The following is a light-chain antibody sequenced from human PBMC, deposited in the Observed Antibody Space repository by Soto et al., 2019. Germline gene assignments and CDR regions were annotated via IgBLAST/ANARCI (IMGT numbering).Light chain of an antibody. CDR1: QSVSSY. J-gene: IGKJ1*01. V-gene: IGKV3-11*01. CDR3: QQRSNWPTWT. Sequence: EIVMTQSPGTLSLSRGERATRSCRASQSVSSYLAGYEPNPGQAPRLLIYDASNRATGIPARFSGSGSGTDFTLTISSLEPEDFAVYYCQQRSNWPTWTFGQGTKVDIK. CDR2: DAS.